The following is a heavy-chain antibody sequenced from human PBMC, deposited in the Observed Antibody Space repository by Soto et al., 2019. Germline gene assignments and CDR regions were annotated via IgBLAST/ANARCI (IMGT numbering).Heavy chain of an antibody. CDR3: ERSAGQWVLLLSFQH. CDR2: ISAYNGNT. J-gene: IGHJ1*01. D-gene: IGHD1-26*01. CDR1: GYTFTSYG. Sequence: QVQLVQSGAEVKKPGASVKVSCKASGYTFTSYGISWVRQAPGQGLEWMGWISAYNGNTNCAQKLQGRVTMTTDTSTSRAYMQRRSLRSDDTAVYYCERSAGQWVLLLSFQHWGQGTLVTVST. V-gene: IGHV1-18*04.